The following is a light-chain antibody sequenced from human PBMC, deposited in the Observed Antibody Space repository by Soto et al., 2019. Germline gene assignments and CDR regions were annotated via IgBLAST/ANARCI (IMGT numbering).Light chain of an antibody. V-gene: IGLV2-8*01. CDR3: SSYAGSNNFVV. CDR2: EVS. J-gene: IGLJ1*01. CDR1: SSDVGGYNY. Sequence: QSVLTQPPSASGSPGQSVTISCTGTSSDVGGYNYVSWYQQHPGKAPKLMIYEVSKRPSGVPDRFSGPKSGNTASLTVSGLQAEDEADYYCSSYAGSNNFVVFGTGTKLTVL.